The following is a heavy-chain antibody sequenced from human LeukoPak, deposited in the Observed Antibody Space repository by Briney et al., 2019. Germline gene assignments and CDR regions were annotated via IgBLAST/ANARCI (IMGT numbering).Heavy chain of an antibody. CDR1: GFTFSSYS. J-gene: IGHJ4*02. CDR2: ISTSSSYI. V-gene: IGHV3-21*01. CDR3: ARGTLNIPGEHGAFDY. D-gene: IGHD1-14*01. Sequence: GGSLRLSCAASGFTFSSYSMNWVRQAPGKGLEWVSSISTSSSYIHYADSVKGRFTISRDNAKNSLYLQMNSLRAEDTAMYYCARGTLNIPGEHGAFDYWGQGTLVTVSS.